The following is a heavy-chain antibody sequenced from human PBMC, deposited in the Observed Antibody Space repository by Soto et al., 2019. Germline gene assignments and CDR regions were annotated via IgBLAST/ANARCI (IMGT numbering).Heavy chain of an antibody. Sequence: QVQLVESGGGVVQPGRSLRLSCAASEFTFSRHGMHWVRQAPGKGLQWVGDIWSDGSNKVYADSVKGRFIISRDNSKNILYLQMNSLRAEDTAVYYCARERTFGDNKHNYMDVWGTGITVTVSS. CDR2: IWSDGSNK. V-gene: IGHV3-33*01. CDR3: ARERTFGDNKHNYMDV. D-gene: IGHD3-10*01. CDR1: EFTFSRHG. J-gene: IGHJ6*03.